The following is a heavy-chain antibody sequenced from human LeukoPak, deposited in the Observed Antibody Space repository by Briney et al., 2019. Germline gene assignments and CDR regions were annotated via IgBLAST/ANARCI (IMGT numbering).Heavy chain of an antibody. V-gene: IGHV4-39*01. CDR3: ARLRGIAAAGTQDFDY. CDR1: GGSISSISYY. Sequence: SETLSLTCTVSGGSISSISYYWGWTRQPPGRGLEGIGSIYYSGSTYYNPSLKSRLTISVDTSKNQFSLKLSSVPAADTAVYYCARLRGIAAAGTQDFDYWGQGTLVTVSS. J-gene: IGHJ4*02. D-gene: IGHD6-13*01. CDR2: IYYSGST.